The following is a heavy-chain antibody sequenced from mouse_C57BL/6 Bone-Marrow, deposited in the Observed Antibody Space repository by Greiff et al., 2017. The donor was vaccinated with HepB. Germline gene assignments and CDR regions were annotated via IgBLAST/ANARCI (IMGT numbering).Heavy chain of an antibody. CDR3: TRVVYDGYYNYFDY. D-gene: IGHD2-3*01. V-gene: IGHV5-9-1*02. Sequence: EVQRVESGEGLVKPGGSLKLSCAASGFTFSSYAMSWVRQTPEKRLEWVAYISSGGDYIYYADTVKGRFTISSDNARNTLYLQMCSLKSEDTAMYYCTRVVYDGYYNYFDYWGQGTTLTVSS. CDR1: GFTFSSYA. J-gene: IGHJ2*01. CDR2: ISSGGDYI.